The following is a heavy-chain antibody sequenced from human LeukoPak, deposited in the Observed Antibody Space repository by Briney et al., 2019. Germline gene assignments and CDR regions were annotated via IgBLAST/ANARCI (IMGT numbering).Heavy chain of an antibody. V-gene: IGHV4-4*07. CDR3: ARVRGTGYSYYFDY. CDR2: IYTSGST. CDR1: GGSISSYY. Sequence: PSETLSLTCTVSGGSISSYYWSWLRQPAGKGLEWIGRIYTSGSTNYNPSLKSRVTMSVDTSKNQFSLKLSSVNAADTAVYYCARVRGTGYSYYFDYWAQGTLVTVSS. D-gene: IGHD3/OR15-3a*01. J-gene: IGHJ4*02.